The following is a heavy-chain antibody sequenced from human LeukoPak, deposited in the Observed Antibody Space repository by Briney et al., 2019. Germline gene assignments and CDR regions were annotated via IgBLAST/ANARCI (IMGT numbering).Heavy chain of an antibody. D-gene: IGHD5-18*01. Sequence: GGSLRLSCTASGFTFGDYAMSWVRQAPGKGLEWVGFIRSKAYGGTTEYAASVKGRFTISRDDSKSIAYLQMNSLRAEDTAVYYCAKDEKAGYSSVSFDYWGQGTLVTVSS. CDR3: AKDEKAGYSSVSFDY. CDR1: GFTFGDYA. V-gene: IGHV3-49*04. CDR2: IRSKAYGGTT. J-gene: IGHJ4*02.